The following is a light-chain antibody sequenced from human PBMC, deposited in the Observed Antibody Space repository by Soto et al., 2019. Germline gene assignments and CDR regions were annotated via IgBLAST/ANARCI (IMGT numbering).Light chain of an antibody. J-gene: IGKJ2*01. CDR3: QRSDSTPYT. CDR1: QTISTY. Sequence: DIQMTQSPSSLSASVGDRVTITCRASQTISTYLNWYQQKPGKAPRLLIYDASSLLSGVPSRFSGSGSGTDFTLTIASLQPEDFSTYYGQRSDSTPYTVGQGTKVEI. CDR2: DAS. V-gene: IGKV1-39*01.